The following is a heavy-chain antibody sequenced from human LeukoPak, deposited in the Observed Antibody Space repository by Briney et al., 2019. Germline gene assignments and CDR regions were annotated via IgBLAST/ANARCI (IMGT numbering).Heavy chain of an antibody. CDR1: GGSVSGYC. Sequence: WETLSLAWAVYGGSVSGYCWSWVRHPAGNWLEWMGEINHSGSTNYNPSLKSRVPTSVDTPKNQSPLQLSSVTAADTAVYYCARGIFLRVAAIGYWGQRTLVTVYS. CDR2: INHSGST. CDR3: ARGIFLRVAAIGY. D-gene: IGHD2-15*01. V-gene: IGHV4-34*01. J-gene: IGHJ4*02.